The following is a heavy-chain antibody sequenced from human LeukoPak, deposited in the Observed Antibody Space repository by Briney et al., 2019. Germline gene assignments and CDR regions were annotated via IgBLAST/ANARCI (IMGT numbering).Heavy chain of an antibody. CDR1: GYTFTGYY. CDR3: ARDRPMVRGGFDP. J-gene: IGHJ5*02. D-gene: IGHD3-10*01. V-gene: IGHV1-2*02. Sequence: GASVKASCKASGYTFTGYYMHWVRQAPGQGLEWMGWINPNSGGTNYAQKFQGRVTMTRDTSISTAYMELSRLRSDDTAVYYCARDRPMVRGGFDPWGQGTLVTVSS. CDR2: INPNSGGT.